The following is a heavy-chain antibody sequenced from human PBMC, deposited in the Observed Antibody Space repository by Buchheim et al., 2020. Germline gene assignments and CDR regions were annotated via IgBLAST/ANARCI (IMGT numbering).Heavy chain of an antibody. CDR2: IYYSGST. CDR1: GGSISSYY. CDR3: ARDVSSSWYFDY. J-gene: IGHJ4*02. D-gene: IGHD6-13*01. V-gene: IGHV4-59*01. Sequence: QVQLQESGPGLVKPSETLSLTCTVSGGSISSYYWSWIRQPPGKGLEWIGYIYYSGSTNYHPSLKSRVTISVDTSKNQFSLKLSSVTAADTAVYYCARDVSSSWYFDYWGQGTL.